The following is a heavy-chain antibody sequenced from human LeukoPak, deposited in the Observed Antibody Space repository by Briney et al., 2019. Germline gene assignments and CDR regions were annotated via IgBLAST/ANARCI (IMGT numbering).Heavy chain of an antibody. CDR3: ARGTRAYYFDY. D-gene: IGHD2-8*01. CDR2: IYYSGST. V-gene: IGHV4-59*08. Sequence: KASETLSLTCTVPGGSISSYYWSWIRQPPGKGLEWIGYIYYSGSTNYNPSLKSRVTISVDTSKNQFSLKLSSVTAADTAVYYCARGTRAYYFDYWGQGTLVTVSS. J-gene: IGHJ4*02. CDR1: GGSISSYY.